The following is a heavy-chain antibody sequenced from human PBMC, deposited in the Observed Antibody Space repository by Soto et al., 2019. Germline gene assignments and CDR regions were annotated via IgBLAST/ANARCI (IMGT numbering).Heavy chain of an antibody. CDR3: TSVTAVAGIDYYFGMDV. J-gene: IGHJ6*02. V-gene: IGHV4-31*03. CDR1: GDSIYSGSYY. Sequence: QVQLQASGPGLVKPSQTLSLTCTVSGDSIYSGSYYWNWIRQHPGKGLEWIGNIYYNGNTYYNPSLGSRVSLSVDASQSQVSLKLNYVTAADTAVYYCTSVTAVAGIDYYFGMDVWGQWTKVTVSS. CDR2: IYYNGNT. D-gene: IGHD6-19*01.